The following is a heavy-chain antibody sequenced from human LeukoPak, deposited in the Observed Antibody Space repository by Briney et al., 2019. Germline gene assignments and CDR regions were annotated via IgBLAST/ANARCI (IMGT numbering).Heavy chain of an antibody. V-gene: IGHV4-31*03. CDR1: GGSISSGGYY. J-gene: IGHJ1*01. Sequence: PSETLSLTCTVSGGSISSGGYYWSWIRQHPGKGLEWIGYIYHSGSTYYNPSLKSRVTISVDASKNQFSLKLSSVTAADTAVYYCATHVGGSGSLQYFQHWGQGTLVTVSS. D-gene: IGHD3-10*01. CDR3: ATHVGGSGSLQYFQH. CDR2: IYHSGST.